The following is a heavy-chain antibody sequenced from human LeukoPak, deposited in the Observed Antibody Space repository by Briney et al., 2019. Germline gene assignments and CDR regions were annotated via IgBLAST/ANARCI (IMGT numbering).Heavy chain of an antibody. Sequence: GSLRLSCAASGFTFSSYWMSWVRQAPGKGLEWVASIKQDGSEKYYVDSVKGRFTISRDNAKNSLYLQMNSLRAEDTAVYYCARWDYYSNWFDPWGQGTLVTVSS. CDR3: ARWDYYSNWFDP. CDR2: IKQDGSEK. J-gene: IGHJ5*02. D-gene: IGHD2-21*01. V-gene: IGHV3-7*01. CDR1: GFTFSSYW.